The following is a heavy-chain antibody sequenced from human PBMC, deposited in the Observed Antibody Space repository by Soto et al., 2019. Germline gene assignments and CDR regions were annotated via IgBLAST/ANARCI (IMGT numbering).Heavy chain of an antibody. V-gene: IGHV1-2*02. J-gene: IGHJ3*02. Sequence: ASVKVSCKASGYTFTGYYMHWVRQAPGQGLEWMGWINPNSGGTNYAQKFQGRVTMTRDTSISTAYMELSRLRSDDTAVYYCARRRVYSGNDEDDDFDIWGQGTMVTVSS. CDR3: ARRRVYSGNDEDDDFDI. D-gene: IGHD5-12*01. CDR1: GYTFTGYY. CDR2: INPNSGGT.